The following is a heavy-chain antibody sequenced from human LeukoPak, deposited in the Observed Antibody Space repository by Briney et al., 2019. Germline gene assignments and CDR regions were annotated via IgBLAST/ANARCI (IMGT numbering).Heavy chain of an antibody. CDR2: VSYDGSNI. J-gene: IGHJ4*02. CDR3: ARDPRAYCSSTSCYAFDY. CDR1: GFTFSDYA. Sequence: GGSLRLSCAASGFTFSDYALHWVRQAPGKGLEWVAVVSYDGSNIYYADSVKGRFTISRDNSKNTLYLQMNSLRAEDTAVYYCARDPRAYCSSTSCYAFDYWGQGTLVTVSS. V-gene: IGHV3-30*04. D-gene: IGHD2-2*01.